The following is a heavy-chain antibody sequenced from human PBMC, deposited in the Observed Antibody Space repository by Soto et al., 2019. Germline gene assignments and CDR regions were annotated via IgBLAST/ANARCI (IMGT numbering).Heavy chain of an antibody. V-gene: IGHV3-74*01. Sequence: GGSLRLSCAASGITFSDYWMNWVRQAPGKGLVYLSRISPDGSVTIYADSVKGRFTISRDNDKNTLYLQMNSLRVEDTAVYFCTIDCLFSVDDWGQGTLVTVSS. J-gene: IGHJ4*02. CDR2: ISPDGSVT. CDR1: GITFSDYW. CDR3: TIDCLFSVDD. D-gene: IGHD1-26*01.